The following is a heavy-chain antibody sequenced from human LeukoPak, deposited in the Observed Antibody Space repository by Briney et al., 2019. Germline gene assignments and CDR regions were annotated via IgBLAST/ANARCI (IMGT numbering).Heavy chain of an antibody. D-gene: IGHD1-26*01. CDR1: GFTFSNYA. CDR3: AKGLRGNYDY. CDR2: INDRGGDT. V-gene: IGHV3-23*01. Sequence: GGSLRLSCAASGFTFSNYAMTWVRQAPGKGLEWISAINDRGGDTYYADSVKGRFTISRDNSKNTLYLQMNSLRAEDTVVYYWAKGLRGNYDYWGQGTLVTVSS. J-gene: IGHJ4*02.